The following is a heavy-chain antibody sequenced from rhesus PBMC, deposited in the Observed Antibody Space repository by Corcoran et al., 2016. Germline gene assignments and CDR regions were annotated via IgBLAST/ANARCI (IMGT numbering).Heavy chain of an antibody. Sequence: QLQLQESGPGLVKPSETLSVTCAVSGGSISSRYWSWIRQAPGKGLEWIGYIYGSGSSTNYNPSLKSRVTLSVDTSKNQLSLKLSSVTTADMAVYYCARDKYSNHFDYWGQGVLVTVSS. CDR2: IYGSGSST. D-gene: IGHD4-23*01. CDR3: ARDKYSNHFDY. V-gene: IGHV4-169*02. CDR1: GGSISSRY. J-gene: IGHJ4*01.